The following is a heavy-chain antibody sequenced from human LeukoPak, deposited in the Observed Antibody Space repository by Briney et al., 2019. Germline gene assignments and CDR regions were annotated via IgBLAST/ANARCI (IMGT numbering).Heavy chain of an antibody. V-gene: IGHV1-2*02. D-gene: IGHD2-2*01. CDR1: GYTFTGYY. Sequence: ASVKVSCKASGYTFTGYYMHWVRQAPGQGLEWMGWINPNSGGTNYAQKFQGRVTMTRDTSISTAYMELSRLRSDDTAVYYCARDSHHNLRRYCSSTSCYGLDPWGQGTLVTVS. J-gene: IGHJ5*02. CDR3: ARDSHHNLRRYCSSTSCYGLDP. CDR2: INPNSGGT.